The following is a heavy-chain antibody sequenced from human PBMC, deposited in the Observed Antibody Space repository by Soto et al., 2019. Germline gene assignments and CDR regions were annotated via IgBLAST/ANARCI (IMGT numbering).Heavy chain of an antibody. V-gene: IGHV1-69*13. CDR3: ARDCSGGSCHDY. CDR2: IIPIFGTA. D-gene: IGHD2-15*01. J-gene: IGHJ4*02. Sequence: SVKVSCKASGGTFSSYAISWVRQAPGQGLEWMGGIIPIFGTANYAQKFQGRVTITADESTSTAYMELSSLRSEDTAVYYCARDCSGGSCHDYWGQGTLVTVSS. CDR1: GGTFSSYA.